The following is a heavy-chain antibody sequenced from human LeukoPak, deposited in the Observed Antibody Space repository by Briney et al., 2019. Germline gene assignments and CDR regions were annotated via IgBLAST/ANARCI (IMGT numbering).Heavy chain of an antibody. Sequence: GRSLRLSCAASGFTFDDYAMHWVRQAPGKGPEWGSGISWNSGSIGYADSVKGRFTISRDNAKNSLYLQMNSLRAEDTALYYCAKDHYDSSGSDLDYWGQGTLVTVSS. V-gene: IGHV3-9*01. CDR3: AKDHYDSSGSDLDY. D-gene: IGHD3-22*01. CDR2: ISWNSGSI. CDR1: GFTFDDYA. J-gene: IGHJ4*02.